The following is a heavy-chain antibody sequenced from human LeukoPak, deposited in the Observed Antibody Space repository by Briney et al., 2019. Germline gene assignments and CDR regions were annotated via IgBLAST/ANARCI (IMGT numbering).Heavy chain of an antibody. CDR1: GFTFSSYW. Sequence: PGGSLRLSCAASGFTFSSYWMHWVRQAPGKGLVWVSRINSDGSSTSCADSVKGRFTISRDNAKNTLYLQMNSLRAEDTAVYYCAREDSYDSSGYYTPFDYWGQGTLVTVSS. V-gene: IGHV3-74*01. D-gene: IGHD3-22*01. CDR3: AREDSYDSSGYYTPFDY. J-gene: IGHJ4*02. CDR2: INSDGSST.